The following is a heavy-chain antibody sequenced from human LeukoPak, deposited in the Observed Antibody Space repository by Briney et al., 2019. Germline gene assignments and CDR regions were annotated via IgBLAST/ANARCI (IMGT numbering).Heavy chain of an antibody. Sequence: GRSLRLSCAASGFTFSSYAMHWVRQAPGKGLEWVATIKQHGSEKHYVDSVKGRFTISRDDAKNSLYLQMNSLRDEDTAVYYCTRGGSSFYAGWSDPWGQGSLVTVSS. J-gene: IGHJ5*02. V-gene: IGHV3-7*01. CDR2: IKQHGSEK. CDR3: TRGGSSFYAGWSDP. D-gene: IGHD6-13*01. CDR1: GFTFSSYA.